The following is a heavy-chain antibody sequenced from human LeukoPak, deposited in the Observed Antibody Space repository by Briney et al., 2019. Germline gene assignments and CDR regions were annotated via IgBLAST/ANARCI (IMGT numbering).Heavy chain of an antibody. J-gene: IGHJ5*02. CDR2: IIPIFGTA. CDR3: ARVYYYDSSGYYILGWFDP. Sequence: SVKVSCKASGGTFSSYAISWVRQAPGQGLEWMGGIIPIFGTANYAQKFQGRVTITTDESTSTAYMELNSLRSEDTAVYYCARVYYYDSSGYYILGWFDPWGQGTLVAVSS. D-gene: IGHD3-22*01. V-gene: IGHV1-69*05. CDR1: GGTFSSYA.